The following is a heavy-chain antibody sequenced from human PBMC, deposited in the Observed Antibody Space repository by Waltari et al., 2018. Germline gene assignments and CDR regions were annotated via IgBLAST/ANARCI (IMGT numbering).Heavy chain of an antibody. V-gene: IGHV1-46*01. J-gene: IGHJ3*02. CDR3: AREGHCTGGVCYRGDAFDI. Sequence: QVQLVQSGAEVKKPGASVKVSCKASGYTFTSYYMHWVRQAPGQGLEWMGIINPSGGSTSYAQKFQGRVTMTRDTSTSTVYMELSSLRSEDTAVYYCAREGHCTGGVCYRGDAFDIWGQGTMVTVSS. CDR1: GYTFTSYY. D-gene: IGHD2-8*02. CDR2: INPSGGST.